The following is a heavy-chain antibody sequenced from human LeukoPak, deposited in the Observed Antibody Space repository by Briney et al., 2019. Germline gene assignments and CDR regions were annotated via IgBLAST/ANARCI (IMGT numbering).Heavy chain of an antibody. CDR3: ARDPGYSSGWFGGNWFDP. CDR2: INPNSGGT. D-gene: IGHD6-19*01. Sequence: ASVKVSCKASGYTFTGYYMHWVRQAPGQGLEWMGWINPNSGGTNYAQKLQGRVTMTTDTSTSTAYMELRSLRSDDTAVYYCARDPGYSSGWFGGNWFDPWGQGTLVTVSS. CDR1: GYTFTGYY. V-gene: IGHV1-2*02. J-gene: IGHJ5*02.